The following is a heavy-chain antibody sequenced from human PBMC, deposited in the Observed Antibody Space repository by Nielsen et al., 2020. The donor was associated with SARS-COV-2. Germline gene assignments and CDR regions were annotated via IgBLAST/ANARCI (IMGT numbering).Heavy chain of an antibody. CDR3: ARITPSSGWDY. V-gene: IGHV1-3*04. J-gene: IGHJ4*02. CDR2: INSDSGNT. Sequence: VQVSCKASGYTFTAYAIHWVRQDPGQRLEWMGWINSDSGNTKYSQKFRGRVTITRDTSASTAYMELSGLSSEDTAVYYCARITPSSGWDYWGQGTLVTVSS. D-gene: IGHD6-19*01. CDR1: GYTFTAYA.